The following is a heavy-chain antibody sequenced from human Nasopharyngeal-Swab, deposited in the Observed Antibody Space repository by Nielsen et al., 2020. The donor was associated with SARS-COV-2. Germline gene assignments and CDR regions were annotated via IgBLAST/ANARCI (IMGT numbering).Heavy chain of an antibody. J-gene: IGHJ6*02. V-gene: IGHV3-30-3*01. CDR3: ARTDSSGYYPVTYYYYGMGV. Sequence: VRQAPGKGLEWVAVVSYDGSNKYYADSVKGRFTISRDNSKNTLYLQMNSLRAEDTAVYYCARTDSSGYYPVTYYYYGMGVWGQGTTVTVSS. CDR2: VSYDGSNK. D-gene: IGHD3-22*01.